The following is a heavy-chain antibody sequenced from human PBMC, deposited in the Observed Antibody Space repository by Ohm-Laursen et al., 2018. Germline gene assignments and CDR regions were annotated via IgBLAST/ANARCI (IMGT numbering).Heavy chain of an antibody. CDR1: KFIFNYFW. D-gene: IGHD3-22*01. J-gene: IGHJ5*02. CDR2: IKQDGSET. Sequence: GSLRLSCTASKFIFNYFWMNWVRQAPGKGLEWVATIKQDGSETYYVDSVKGRFTISRDNAKNSLFLQMNSLRAEDTAVYYCTRARTGDSSGYDAWGPGSLVTVSS. CDR3: TRARTGDSSGYDA. V-gene: IGHV3-7*01.